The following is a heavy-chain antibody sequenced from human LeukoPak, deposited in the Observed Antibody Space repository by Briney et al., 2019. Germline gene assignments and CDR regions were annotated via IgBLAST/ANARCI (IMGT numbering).Heavy chain of an antibody. J-gene: IGHJ4*02. CDR3: ARQSIAVAHFDY. CDR2: IYYSGST. Sequence: SETLSLTCTVSGGSISSYYWSWIGQPPGKGLEGIGYIYYSGSTNYNPSLKSRVTISVDTSKNQFSLKLSSVTAADTAVYYCARQSIAVAHFDYWGQGTLVTVSS. D-gene: IGHD6-19*01. V-gene: IGHV4-59*08. CDR1: GGSISSYY.